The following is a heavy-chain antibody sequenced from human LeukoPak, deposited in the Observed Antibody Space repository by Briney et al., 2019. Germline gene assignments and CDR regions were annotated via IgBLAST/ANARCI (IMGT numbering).Heavy chain of an antibody. Sequence: GRSLKLSCAAPGFTFSSYGMHWVRQAQGKGRQWVAVVSYDGSSENYADSVKGRFTVSRDNSKNTVYLQMNSLRAEDTAVYYCVKDIDGDYIYWGQGTLVTVSS. CDR2: VSYDGSSE. V-gene: IGHV3-30*18. D-gene: IGHD4-17*01. CDR3: VKDIDGDYIY. CDR1: GFTFSSYG. J-gene: IGHJ4*02.